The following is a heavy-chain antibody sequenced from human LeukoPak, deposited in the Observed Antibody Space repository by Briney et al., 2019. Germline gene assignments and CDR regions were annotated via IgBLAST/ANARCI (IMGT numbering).Heavy chain of an antibody. J-gene: IGHJ6*02. Sequence: GSLRLSCAASGFSFSSYAMHWVRQAPGKGLEWVAVIVYDGSDKYYGDSVKGRFTISRDNSKNTLYLQMNSLRAEDTAVYSCARDPGYSVTLLRYYYGMDVWGQGTTVTVSS. CDR2: IVYDGSDK. CDR1: GFSFSSYA. CDR3: ARDPGYSVTLLRYYYGMDV. D-gene: IGHD6-13*01. V-gene: IGHV3-30*04.